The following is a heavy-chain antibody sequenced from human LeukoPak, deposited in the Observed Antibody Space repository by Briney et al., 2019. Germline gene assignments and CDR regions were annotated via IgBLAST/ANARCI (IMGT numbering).Heavy chain of an antibody. CDR1: GGSISSSSYY. J-gene: IGHJ4*02. V-gene: IGHV4-39*07. CDR2: IYYSGST. CDR3: ARRGHYDYVWGSYRYPYFDY. D-gene: IGHD3-16*02. Sequence: PSETLSLTCTVSGGSISSSSYYWGWIRQPPGKGLEWIGSIYYSGSTYYNPSLKSRVTISVDTSKNQFSLKLSSVTAADTAVYYCARRGHYDYVWGSYRYPYFDYWGQGTLVTVSS.